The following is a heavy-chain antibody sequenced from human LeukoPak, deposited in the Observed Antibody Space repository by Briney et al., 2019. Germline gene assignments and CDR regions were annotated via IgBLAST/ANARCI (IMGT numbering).Heavy chain of an antibody. D-gene: IGHD2-8*01. Sequence: ASVKLSCKVSGGSATYYVFSWVRQAPEQGLEWMGGIIPTFGSPNYAQTFQGRVTITADISTNTAYMELSNLRSEDTAVYYCATFVHTDAFDIWGQGTMVTVSS. CDR2: IIPTFGSP. CDR3: ATFVHTDAFDI. J-gene: IGHJ3*02. V-gene: IGHV1-69*06. CDR1: GGSATYYV.